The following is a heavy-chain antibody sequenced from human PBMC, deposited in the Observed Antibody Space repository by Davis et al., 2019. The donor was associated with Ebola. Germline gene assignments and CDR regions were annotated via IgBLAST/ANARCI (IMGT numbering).Heavy chain of an antibody. D-gene: IGHD3-10*01. Sequence: PGGSLSLSCAASGFTLSSYVMRWVRQAPGKGLEWVSAISGSGGSTYYADSVKGRFTISRDNSKNTLYLQMNSLRAEDTAVYYCAKKVPGKHAFDIWGQGTMVTVFS. CDR2: ISGSGGST. CDR1: GFTLSSYV. J-gene: IGHJ3*02. V-gene: IGHV3-23*01. CDR3: AKKVPGKHAFDI.